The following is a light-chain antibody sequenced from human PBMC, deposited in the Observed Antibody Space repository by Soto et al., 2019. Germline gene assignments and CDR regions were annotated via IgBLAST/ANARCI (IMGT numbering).Light chain of an antibody. J-gene: IGLJ3*02. V-gene: IGLV2-14*01. CDR2: DVS. CDR1: SSDVGAYNS. Sequence: QSALTQPASVSGSPGQSITISCTGTSSDVGAYNSVSWYQQHPGKAPKLMIYDVSNRPSGVSNRCSGSKSGNTASLTISGLQAEDEADYYCSSYTSSSTVVFGGGTKLTVL. CDR3: SSYTSSSTVV.